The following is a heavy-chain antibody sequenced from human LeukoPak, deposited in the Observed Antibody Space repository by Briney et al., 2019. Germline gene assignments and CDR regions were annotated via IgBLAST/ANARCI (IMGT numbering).Heavy chain of an antibody. J-gene: IGHJ4*02. CDR2: IKQDGSEK. CDR1: GFTFSGYW. D-gene: IGHD6-13*01. V-gene: IGHV3-7*01. CDR3: AKSTPESSSWYLYYFDY. Sequence: GGSLRLSCAASGFTFSGYWMSWVRQAPGKGLEWVANIKQDGSEKYYVDSVKGRFTISRDNAKNSLYLQMNSLRAEDTAVYYCAKSTPESSSWYLYYFDYWGQGTLVTVSS.